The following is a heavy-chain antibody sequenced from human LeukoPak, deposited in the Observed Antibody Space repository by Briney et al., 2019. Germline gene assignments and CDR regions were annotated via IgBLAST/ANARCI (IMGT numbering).Heavy chain of an antibody. D-gene: IGHD1-26*01. J-gene: IGHJ4*02. CDR3: ATDSRSVSYSPGML. CDR1: GYTFTDYY. V-gene: IGHV1-2*02. Sequence: ASVKVSCEASGYTFTDYYIHWVRQAPGQGLEWMGWINPNSGGTNYAQKFQGRVTMTRDTSISTAYMELSSLTSDDTAMYYCATDSRSVSYSPGMLWGQGTLVTVHS. CDR2: INPNSGGT.